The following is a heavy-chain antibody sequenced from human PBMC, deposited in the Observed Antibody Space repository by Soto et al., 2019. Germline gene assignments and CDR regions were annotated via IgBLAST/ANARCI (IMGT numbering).Heavy chain of an antibody. CDR3: ATRDASSYHFDP. CDR2: IRSSSSTT. CDR1: GFTFSSYS. D-gene: IGHD6-6*01. Sequence: PGGSLRLSCAASGFTFSSYSMNWVRQAPGKGLEWVSYIRSSSSTTYYADSVKGRFTISRDNSKNTLYLHMSSLRADDTAVYFCATRDASSYHFDPWGQGALVTVSA. V-gene: IGHV3-48*01. J-gene: IGHJ5*02.